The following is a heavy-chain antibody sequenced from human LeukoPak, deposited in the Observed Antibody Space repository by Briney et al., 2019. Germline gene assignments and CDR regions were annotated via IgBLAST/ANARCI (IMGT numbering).Heavy chain of an antibody. CDR1: GFTFTTAA. J-gene: IGHJ4*02. V-gene: IGHV3-23*01. CDR2: ISGGGVMT. CDR3: ARTTFGGVIITSKFDL. Sequence: GGSLRLSCAASGFTFTTAAMAWVRQAPGKGLEWVSSISGGGVMTYFADSVRGRFTISRDNSKNTLYLQMSSLRAEGTALYYCARTTFGGVIITSKFDLWGRGTLVTVSS. D-gene: IGHD3-16*02.